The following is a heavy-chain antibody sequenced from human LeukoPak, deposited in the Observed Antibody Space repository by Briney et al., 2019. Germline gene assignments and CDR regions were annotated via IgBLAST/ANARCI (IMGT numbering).Heavy chain of an antibody. Sequence: SETLSLTCTVSGGSISSYYWSWIRQPPGKVLEWIGYIYYSGSTNYNPSLKSRVTISVDTSKNQFSLKLSSVTAADTAVYYCARRTSEYGDYPWYFDLWGRGTLVTVSS. CDR1: GGSISSYY. V-gene: IGHV4-59*01. CDR3: ARRTSEYGDYPWYFDL. D-gene: IGHD4-17*01. J-gene: IGHJ2*01. CDR2: IYYSGST.